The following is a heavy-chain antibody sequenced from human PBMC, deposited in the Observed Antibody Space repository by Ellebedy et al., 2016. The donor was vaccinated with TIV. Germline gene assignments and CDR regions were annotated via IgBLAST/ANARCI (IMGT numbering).Heavy chain of an antibody. J-gene: IGHJ4*02. CDR2: MTGSGTTT. CDR3: AKDLPPGEKQYYDFWSGYPVWDY. V-gene: IGHV3-23*01. Sequence: GESLKISXAASGFTFSSYAMSWVRQAPGKGLEWVSVMTGSGTTTYYAESVKGRSAISRDNSKNTLYLQMNSLRAEDTAVYYCAKDLPPGEKQYYDFWSGYPVWDYWGQGTLVTVSS. D-gene: IGHD3-3*01. CDR1: GFTFSSYA.